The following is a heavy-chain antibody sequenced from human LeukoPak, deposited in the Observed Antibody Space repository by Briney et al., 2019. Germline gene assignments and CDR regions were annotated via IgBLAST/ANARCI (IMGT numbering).Heavy chain of an antibody. D-gene: IGHD4-17*01. J-gene: IGHJ4*02. CDR3: AREGALGYGHYAYDY. Sequence: GGSLSLSWAPSGFTFTSYWMHWVRHAPGKGRVCVSCMNADGSSISYALSVKGRFTTSRDNSKNTWNLQMNSLRSEDTAVYYCAREGALGYGHYAYDYWGQGTLVTVSS. V-gene: IGHV3-74*01. CDR2: MNADGSSI. CDR1: GFTFTSYW.